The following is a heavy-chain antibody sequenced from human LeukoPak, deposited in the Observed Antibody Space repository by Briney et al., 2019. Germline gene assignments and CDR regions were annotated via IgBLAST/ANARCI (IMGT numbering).Heavy chain of an antibody. J-gene: IGHJ4*02. CDR1: GGSISSYY. CDR3: ARPKQYGRPFDY. V-gene: IGHV4-59*01. Sequence: SETLSLTCTVSGGSISSYYWSWIRQPPGKGLEWIGYIYYSGSTNYNPSLKSRVTISVDTSKNQFSLKLSSVTAADTAVYYCARPKQYGRPFDYWGQGTLVTVSS. CDR2: IYYSGST. D-gene: IGHD3-10*01.